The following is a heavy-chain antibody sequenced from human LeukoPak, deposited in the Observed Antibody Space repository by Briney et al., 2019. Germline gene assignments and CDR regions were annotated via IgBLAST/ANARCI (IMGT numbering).Heavy chain of an antibody. J-gene: IGHJ6*02. CDR3: AKDGGGSLEWLPPMDV. CDR2: ITGSGGGT. Sequence: GGSLRLSCAASGFTFSSHAMGWVRQAPGKGLEWVSSITGSGGGTYYRDSVKGRFTISRDNSKNTLYLQMNSLRAEDTAVYYCAKDGGGSLEWLPPMDVWGQGTTVTVSS. V-gene: IGHV3-23*01. CDR1: GFTFSSHA. D-gene: IGHD3-3*01.